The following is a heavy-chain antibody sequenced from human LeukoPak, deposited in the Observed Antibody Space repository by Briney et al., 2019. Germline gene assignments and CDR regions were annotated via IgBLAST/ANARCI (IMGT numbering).Heavy chain of an antibody. V-gene: IGHV4-34*01. D-gene: IGHD3-9*01. CDR2: INHSGST. CDR3: ARGLRYFDWLLPHFAY. Sequence: SETLSLTCAVYGGSFSGYYWSWIRQPPGKGLEWLGEINHSGSTNYNPSLKSRVTISVDTSKNQFSLKLSSVTAADTAVYYCARGLRYFDWLLPHFAYWGQGTLVTVSS. J-gene: IGHJ4*02. CDR1: GGSFSGYY.